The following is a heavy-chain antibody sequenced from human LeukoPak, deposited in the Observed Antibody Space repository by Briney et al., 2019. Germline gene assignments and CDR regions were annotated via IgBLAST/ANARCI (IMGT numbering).Heavy chain of an antibody. CDR1: GFTFSSHW. D-gene: IGHD3-22*01. Sequence: PGGCLRLSRAASGFTFSSHWMHWVRQAPGKGLVWVSRIKSDGTTNYADSVKGRFTISRDNAKNTVSLQMNSLRAEDTGVYYCARAPSEIGGYYPEYFRHWGQGTLVTVSS. CDR2: IKSDGTT. CDR3: ARAPSEIGGYYPEYFRH. V-gene: IGHV3-74*01. J-gene: IGHJ1*01.